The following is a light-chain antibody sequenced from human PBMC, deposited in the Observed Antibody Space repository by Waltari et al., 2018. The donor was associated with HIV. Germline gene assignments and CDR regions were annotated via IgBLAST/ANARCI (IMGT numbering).Light chain of an antibody. CDR1: QSLNNY. V-gene: IGKV3-11*01. CDR3: QQRSIWPRT. J-gene: IGKJ2*01. Sequence: EIVLTQSPANLSLSPGERATLSCRASQSLNNYLAWYQQRPGQPPRLLIYDSSNRAAGIPARFSGSGSGTDFTLTISSLEPEDFAVYYCQQRSIWPRTFGQGTKLEIK. CDR2: DSS.